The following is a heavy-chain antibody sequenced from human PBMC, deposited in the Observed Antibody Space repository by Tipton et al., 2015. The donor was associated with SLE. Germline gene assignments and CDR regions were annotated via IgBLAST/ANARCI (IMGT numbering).Heavy chain of an antibody. J-gene: IGHJ6*02. CDR1: GFTFSSYE. CDR3: ARLVGYCSSTSCYPTNYYYGLDV. Sequence: GSLRLSCAASGFTFSSYEMNWVRQAPGKGLEWVSYISDSGNAIYYGDPVKGRFTISRDNAKNSLYLQMNSLRAEDTAVYYCARLVGYCSSTSCYPTNYYYGLDVWGQGTTVTVSS. CDR2: ISDSGNAI. D-gene: IGHD2-2*01. V-gene: IGHV3-48*03.